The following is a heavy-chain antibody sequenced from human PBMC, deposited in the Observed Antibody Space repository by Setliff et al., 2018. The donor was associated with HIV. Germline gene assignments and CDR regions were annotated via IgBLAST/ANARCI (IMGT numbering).Heavy chain of an antibody. CDR2: FDPEYDKT. J-gene: IGHJ3*02. V-gene: IGHV1-24*01. CDR3: ATRAYDSSGYLRSRVSGAAFDI. CDR1: GYTLTELS. Sequence: SCKVSGYTLTELSIHWVRQAPGKGLEWMGGFDPEYDKTFYAQKFQGRVTMSEDTSTDTAYMELTSLRSEDTAVYYCATRAYDSSGYLRSRVSGAAFDIWGQGTMVTVSS. D-gene: IGHD3-22*01.